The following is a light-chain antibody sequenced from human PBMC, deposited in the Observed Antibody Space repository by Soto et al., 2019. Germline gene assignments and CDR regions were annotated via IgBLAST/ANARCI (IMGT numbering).Light chain of an antibody. V-gene: IGLV1-47*01. CDR1: SFNIGSNY. J-gene: IGLJ2*01. CDR3: ASWDDSLGGVV. Sequence: QSVLTQPPSASGTPGQRVTISCSGSSFNIGSNYVYWYLQLPGTAPKLLIYKNNQRPSGVPDRFSGSKSGTSASLAISGLRSEDEADYYCASWDDSLGGVVFGGGTKLTVL. CDR2: KNN.